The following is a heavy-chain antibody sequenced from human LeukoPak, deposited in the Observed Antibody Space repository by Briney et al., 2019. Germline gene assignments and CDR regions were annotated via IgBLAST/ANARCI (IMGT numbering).Heavy chain of an antibody. CDR2: IYYSGST. J-gene: IGHJ6*02. Sequence: SETLSLTCTVSGGSISSYYWSRIRQPPGKGLEWIGYIYYSGSTNYNPSLKSRVIISVDTSKNQFSLKLSSVTAADTAVYYCARVGGVGATHYYGMDVWGQGTTVTVSS. D-gene: IGHD1-26*01. CDR3: ARVGGVGATHYYGMDV. V-gene: IGHV4-59*01. CDR1: GGSISSYY.